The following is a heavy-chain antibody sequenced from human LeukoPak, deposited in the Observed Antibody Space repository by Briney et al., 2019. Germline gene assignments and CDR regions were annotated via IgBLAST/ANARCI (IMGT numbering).Heavy chain of an antibody. D-gene: IGHD1-26*01. J-gene: IGHJ5*02. CDR1: GGSISIRNYY. Sequence: SETLSLTCTVSGGSISIRNYYWAWIRQPPGKGLDWIGSIYYSGSTNYNPSLKSRVTISVDTSKNQFSLKLSSVTAADTAVYYCARLAARPTWGQGTLVTVSS. CDR3: ARLAARPT. V-gene: IGHV4-39*07. CDR2: IYYSGST.